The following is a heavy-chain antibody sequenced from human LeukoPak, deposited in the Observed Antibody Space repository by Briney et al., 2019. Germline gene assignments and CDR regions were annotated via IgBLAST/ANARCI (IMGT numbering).Heavy chain of an antibody. CDR1: GFTFSTYS. CDR3: ARGKYHFDSSGYYSDY. V-gene: IGHV3-21*01. Sequence: GGSLRLSCAASGFTFSTYSMNWVRQAPGKGLEWVSSINSNSGYIYYADSLKGRFTIFRDNSKNSLYLQMNSVRAEDTAVYYCARGKYHFDSSGYYSDYWGQGTLVAVSS. CDR2: INSNSGYI. J-gene: IGHJ4*02. D-gene: IGHD3-22*01.